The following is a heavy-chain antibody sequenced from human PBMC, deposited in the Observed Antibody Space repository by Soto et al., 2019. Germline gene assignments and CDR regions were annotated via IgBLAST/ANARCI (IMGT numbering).Heavy chain of an antibody. D-gene: IGHD6-19*01. J-gene: IGHJ6*02. CDR1: GFTFSSYG. V-gene: IGHV3-30*18. CDR3: AKSRELTSGYSSGWPTKSYYYYGMDV. Sequence: GSLRLSCAASGFTFSSYGMHWVRQAPGKGLEWVAVISYDGSNKYYADSVKGRFTISRDNSKNTLYLQMNSLRAEDTAVYYCAKSRELTSGYSSGWPTKSYYYYGMDVWGQGTTVTVSS. CDR2: ISYDGSNK.